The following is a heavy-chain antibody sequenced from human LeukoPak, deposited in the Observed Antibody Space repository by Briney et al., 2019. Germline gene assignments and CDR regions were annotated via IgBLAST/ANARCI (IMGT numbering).Heavy chain of an antibody. Sequence: GGSLRLSCAASGFTFSSYGMHWVRQAPGKGLEWVSSISSSSSYIYYADSVKGRFTISRDNAKNSLYLQMNSLRAEDTAVYYCARDRGYYYYYMDVWGKGTTVTVSS. CDR3: ARDRGYYYYYMDV. CDR2: ISSSSSYI. V-gene: IGHV3-21*01. CDR1: GFTFSSYG. J-gene: IGHJ6*03.